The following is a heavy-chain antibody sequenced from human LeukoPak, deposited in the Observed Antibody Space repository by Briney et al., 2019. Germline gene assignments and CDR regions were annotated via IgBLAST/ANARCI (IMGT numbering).Heavy chain of an antibody. J-gene: IGHJ4*02. CDR3: ARSLYSGSYYRFGY. CDR1: GHTFTGYY. V-gene: IGHV1-2*02. CDR2: INANSGGT. Sequence: ASVKVSCKASGHTFTGYYMHWVRQAPGQGLEWMGWINANSGGTNYAQKFQGRVTMTRDTSITTAYMELSRLRSDDSALYYCARSLYSGSYYRFGYWGQGTLVTVSS. D-gene: IGHD1-26*01.